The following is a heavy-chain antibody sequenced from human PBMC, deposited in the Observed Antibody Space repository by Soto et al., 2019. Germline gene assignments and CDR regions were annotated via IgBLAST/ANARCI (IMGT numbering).Heavy chain of an antibody. Sequence: LRLSCAASGFTFSSYSMNWVRQAPGKGLEWVSSISSSSSYIYYADSVKGRFTISRDNAKNSLYLQTNSLRAEDTAVYYCARRGYSYGYSFNGMDVWGQGTTVTVSS. CDR1: GFTFSSYS. V-gene: IGHV3-21*01. CDR2: ISSSSSYI. D-gene: IGHD5-18*01. CDR3: ARRGYSYGYSFNGMDV. J-gene: IGHJ6*02.